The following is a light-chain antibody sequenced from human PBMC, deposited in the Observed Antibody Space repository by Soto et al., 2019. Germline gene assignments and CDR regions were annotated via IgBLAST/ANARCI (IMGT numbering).Light chain of an antibody. CDR1: SSDVGAYNY. CDR3: CSYTSSRSLV. Sequence: SALTQPASVSGSPGQSITISCTGTSSDVGAYNYVSWYQQYPGKAPKLMIYDVTSRPSGVSNRFSGSKSGNAASLTISGLQAEDEAEYYCCSYTSSRSLVFGTGSKVTVL. J-gene: IGLJ1*01. CDR2: DVT. V-gene: IGLV2-14*03.